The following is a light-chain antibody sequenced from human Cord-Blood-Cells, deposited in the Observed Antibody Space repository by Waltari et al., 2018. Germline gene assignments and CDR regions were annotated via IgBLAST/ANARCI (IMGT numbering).Light chain of an antibody. CDR3: AAWDDSLNGQWV. Sequence: QSVLTQPPSASGTPGQRVTISCSGSSSHIGSNTVNWYQQLPGTAPKPLIYSNNQRPSGVPDRFSGSKSGTSASLAISGLQSEDEADYYCAAWDDSLNGQWVFGGGTKLTVL. CDR2: SNN. V-gene: IGLV1-44*01. CDR1: SSHIGSNT. J-gene: IGLJ3*02.